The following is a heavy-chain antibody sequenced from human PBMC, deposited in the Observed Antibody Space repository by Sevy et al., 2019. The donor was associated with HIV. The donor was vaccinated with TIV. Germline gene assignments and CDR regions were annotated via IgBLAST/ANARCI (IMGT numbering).Heavy chain of an antibody. CDR1: GFTFSNAW. CDR2: IKSKTDGGTT. Sequence: GGSLRLSCAASGFTFSNAWMSWVRQAPGKGLEWVGRIKSKTDGGTTDYAAPVKGRFTISRDDSKNTLYLQMNSLKTEDTAVYSCTTDMVRGVNRHWGQGTLVTVSS. D-gene: IGHD3-10*01. CDR3: TTDMVRGVNRH. V-gene: IGHV3-15*01. J-gene: IGHJ4*02.